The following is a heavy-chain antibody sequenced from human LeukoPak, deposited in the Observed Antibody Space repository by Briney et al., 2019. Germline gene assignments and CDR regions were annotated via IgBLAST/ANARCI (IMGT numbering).Heavy chain of an antibody. Sequence: KPSETLSLTCTVSGGSISSSTHYWGWIRQPPGKGLEWIGNIYYRGSTNYNPSLKSRVTMSVDTSKHQFSLKLSSVTAADTAVYYCARDTRAYDSSGYSYFDYWGRGTLVSVSS. CDR3: ARDTRAYDSSGYSYFDY. CDR1: GGSISSSTHY. J-gene: IGHJ4*02. V-gene: IGHV4-39*07. CDR2: IYYRGST. D-gene: IGHD3-22*01.